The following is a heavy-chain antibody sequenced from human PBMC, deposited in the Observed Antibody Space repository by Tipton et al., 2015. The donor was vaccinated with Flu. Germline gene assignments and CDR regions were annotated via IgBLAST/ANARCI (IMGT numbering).Heavy chain of an antibody. CDR2: IYYSGST. CDR3: ARGSGSGTYVIFDY. V-gene: IGHV4-59*12. Sequence: TLSLTCTVSGGSISGYYWTWIRQPPGKGLEWIGYIYYSGSTNYNPSLKSRVTISVDTSKQQFSLKLTSVTAADTAVYYCARGSGSGTYVIFDYWGPGTLVTVSS. CDR1: GGSISGYY. J-gene: IGHJ4*02. D-gene: IGHD3-10*01.